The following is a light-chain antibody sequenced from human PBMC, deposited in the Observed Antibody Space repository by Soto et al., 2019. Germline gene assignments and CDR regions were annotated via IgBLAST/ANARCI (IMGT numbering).Light chain of an antibody. CDR1: QSVSSSY. V-gene: IGKV3D-20*02. Sequence: EIVLTQSPGTLSLSPGERATLSCRASQSVSSSYLAWYQQKPGQAPRLIIYDASNRANGIPARFSGSGSGTDLTLTISSLEPEDFAVYDCQQRSNWPPLTFGGGTKVDIK. CDR2: DAS. CDR3: QQRSNWPPLT. J-gene: IGKJ4*01.